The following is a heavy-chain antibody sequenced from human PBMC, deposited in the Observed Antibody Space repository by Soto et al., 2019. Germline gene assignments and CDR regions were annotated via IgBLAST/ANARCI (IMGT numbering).Heavy chain of an antibody. Sequence: VGSLRLSCAASGFTFSSYAMHWVRQAPGKGLEWVAVISYDGSNKYYADSVKGRFTISRDNSKNTLYLQMNSLRAEDTAVYYCARDLAGYNHDYGMDVWGQGTTVTVSS. CDR2: ISYDGSNK. V-gene: IGHV3-30-3*01. CDR3: ARDLAGYNHDYGMDV. CDR1: GFTFSSYA. J-gene: IGHJ6*02.